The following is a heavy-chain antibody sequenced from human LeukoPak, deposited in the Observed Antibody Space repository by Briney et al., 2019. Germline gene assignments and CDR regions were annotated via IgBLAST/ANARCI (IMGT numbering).Heavy chain of an antibody. J-gene: IGHJ4*02. CDR1: GGSFSGYY. CDR3: ARGLLGYCRGGSCYGGVIDY. CDR2: INHSGST. D-gene: IGHD2-15*01. V-gene: IGHV4-34*01. Sequence: PSETLSLTCAVYGGSFSGYYWSWIRQPPGKGLEWIGEINHSGSTNYNPSLKSRVTISVDTSTNQFSLKLSSVTAADTAVYYCARGLLGYCRGGSCYGGVIDYGGQGTLVTVSS.